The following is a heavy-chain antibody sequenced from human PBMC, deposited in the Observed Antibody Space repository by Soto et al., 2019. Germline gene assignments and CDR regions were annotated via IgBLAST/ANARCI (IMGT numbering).Heavy chain of an antibody. D-gene: IGHD4-17*01. V-gene: IGHV3-30*18. CDR3: AKDHHYGGYKEFDY. CDR1: GFTFSNYG. CDR2: ISYDGSKK. J-gene: IGHJ4*02. Sequence: GGSLRLSCAASGFTFSNYGMHWVRQAPGKGLEWVAVISYDGSKKYYADSVKGRFTISRDNSKNTLYLQMNSLRAEDTAMYYCAKDHHYGGYKEFDYWGQGTLVTVSS.